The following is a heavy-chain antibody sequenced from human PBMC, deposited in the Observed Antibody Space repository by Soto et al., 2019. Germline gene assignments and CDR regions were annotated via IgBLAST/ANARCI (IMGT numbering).Heavy chain of an antibody. CDR1: GGSISSGGYY. CDR2: IYYSGST. V-gene: IGHV4-31*03. J-gene: IGHJ4*02. D-gene: IGHD6-13*01. CDR3: ARLYSSSWYPGFDY. Sequence: QVQLQESGPGLVKPSQTLSLTCTVSGGSISSGGYYWSWIRQHPGKGLEWIGYIYYSGSTYYNPSLQSRVTTSVDTSKNQFSLKLSSVTAADTAVYYCARLYSSSWYPGFDYWGQGTLVTVSS.